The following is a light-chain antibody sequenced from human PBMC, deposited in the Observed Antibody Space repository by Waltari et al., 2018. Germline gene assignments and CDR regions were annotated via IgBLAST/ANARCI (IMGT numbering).Light chain of an antibody. CDR3: QSFDNMLSGGVV. Sequence: QSVLTPPPPVSGTQGQRVTNSCSGSTSNFGAGPDVHCYQHLPGTAPKLLIYGNNKLPSGVPDRFSGSKSGTSASLAITGLQADDEADYFCQSFDNMLSGGVVFGGVTKLAVL. CDR2: GNN. J-gene: IGLJ2*01. CDR1: TSNFGAGPD. V-gene: IGLV1-40*01.